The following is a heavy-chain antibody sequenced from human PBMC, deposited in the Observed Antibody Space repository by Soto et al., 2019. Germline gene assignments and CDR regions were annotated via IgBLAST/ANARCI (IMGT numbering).Heavy chain of an antibody. Sequence: PXGSLRLACAASGFTFSDYSMNWVRQAPGRGLEWVSYISRSGSVIYYADSVKGRFTISRDNAKNSLFLQMNSLRAEDTAVYYCATVGYCSSTSCQTRYYYYGMDVWGQGTTVTVSS. V-gene: IGHV3-11*01. D-gene: IGHD2-2*03. CDR1: GFTFSDYS. CDR2: ISRSGSVI. CDR3: ATVGYCSSTSCQTRYYYYGMDV. J-gene: IGHJ6*02.